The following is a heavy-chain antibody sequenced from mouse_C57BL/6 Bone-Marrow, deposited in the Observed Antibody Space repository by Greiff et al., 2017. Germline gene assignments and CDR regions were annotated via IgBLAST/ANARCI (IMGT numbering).Heavy chain of an antibody. D-gene: IGHD2-4*01. V-gene: IGHV1-69*01. J-gene: IGHJ3*01. CDR2: IDPSDSYT. CDR3: ARKGIYDYDGGFAY. CDR1: GYTFTSYW. Sequence: QVQLKQSGAELVMPGASVKLSCKASGYTFTSYWMHWVKQRPGQGLEWIGEIDPSDSYTNYNQKFKGKSTLTVDKSSSTAYKQLSSLTSEDSAVYYCARKGIYDYDGGFAYWGQGTLVTVSA.